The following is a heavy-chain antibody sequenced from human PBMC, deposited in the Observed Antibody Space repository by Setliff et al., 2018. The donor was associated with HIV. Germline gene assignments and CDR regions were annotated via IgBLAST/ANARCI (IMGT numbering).Heavy chain of an antibody. CDR1: GYTFTTYS. J-gene: IGHJ4*02. CDR3: ARGGYGWGDLGPVLDY. CDR2: ISAFNGNT. Sequence: ASVQVSCKASGYTFTTYSFTWVRQAPGQGLEWMGWISAFNGNTNYAQKLQGRFTMTTDTSTSTAYMELRSLRSDDTAVYYCARGGYGWGDLGPVLDYWGQGTLVT. V-gene: IGHV1-18*01. D-gene: IGHD5-12*01.